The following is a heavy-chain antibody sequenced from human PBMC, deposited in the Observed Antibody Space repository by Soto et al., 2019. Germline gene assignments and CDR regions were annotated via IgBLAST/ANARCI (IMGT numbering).Heavy chain of an antibody. D-gene: IGHD3-22*01. CDR1: GYSFTSYW. CDR2: IYPGDSDT. CDR3: ARLSYYDSSGYYGMDV. J-gene: IGHJ6*02. Sequence: PGESLKISCKGSGYSFTSYWIAWVRQMPGKGLEWMGIIYPGDSDTRYSPSFQGQVTISADKSITTAYLQWSSLKASDTAMYYCARLSYYDSSGYYGMDVWGQGTTVTVSS. V-gene: IGHV5-51*01.